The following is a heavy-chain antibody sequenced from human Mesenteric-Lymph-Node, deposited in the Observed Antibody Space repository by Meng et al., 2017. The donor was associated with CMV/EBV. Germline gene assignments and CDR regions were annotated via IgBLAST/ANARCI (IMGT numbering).Heavy chain of an antibody. CDR3: ARGSIAAAGRGRLGY. V-gene: IGHV1-2*02. J-gene: IGHJ4*02. CDR2: INPNSGGT. Sequence: ASVKVSCKASGYTFTAYYIHWVRQAPGQGLEWMGWINPNSGGTNYAQKFQGRVTMTRDTSISTAYMELSRLRSDDTAVYYCARGSIAAAGRGRLGYWGQGTLVTVSS. CDR1: GYTFTAYY. D-gene: IGHD6-13*01.